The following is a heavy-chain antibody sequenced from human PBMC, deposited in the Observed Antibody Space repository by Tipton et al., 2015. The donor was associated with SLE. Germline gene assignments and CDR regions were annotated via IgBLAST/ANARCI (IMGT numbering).Heavy chain of an antibody. Sequence: TLSLTCTVYGESLSGHYWVWIRQPPGKGLEWIGDINHSGRIDYNPSLMSRVTISEATSKNQFSLTLTSVTAADTAVYYCARDYFEGGLRVSAFNIWGQGTMVTVSS. CDR2: INHSGRI. CDR3: ARDYFEGGLRVSAFNI. D-gene: IGHD2-21*01. CDR1: GESLSGHY. J-gene: IGHJ3*02. V-gene: IGHV4-34*01.